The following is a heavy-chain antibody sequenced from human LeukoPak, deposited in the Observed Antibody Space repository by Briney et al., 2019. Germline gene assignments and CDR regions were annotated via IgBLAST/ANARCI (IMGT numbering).Heavy chain of an antibody. CDR1: GFTFSGSA. CDR2: IRSKANSYAT. D-gene: IGHD3-10*01. J-gene: IGHJ3*02. CDR3: TRWSITMVRGVMTAFDI. Sequence: QTGGSLRLSCAASGFTFSGSAMHWVRQASGKGLEWVGRIRSKANSYATAYAASVKGRFTISRDDSKNTAYLQMNSLKTEDTAVYYCTRWSITMVRGVMTAFDIWGQGTMVTVSS. V-gene: IGHV3-73*01.